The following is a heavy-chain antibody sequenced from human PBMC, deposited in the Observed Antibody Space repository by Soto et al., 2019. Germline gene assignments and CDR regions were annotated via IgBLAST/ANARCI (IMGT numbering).Heavy chain of an antibody. D-gene: IGHD3-10*01. J-gene: IGHJ6*02. V-gene: IGHV1-18*01. CDR2: ISAYNGNT. CDR1: GYTFTSYG. CDR3: ASGYYGSGSYYKAPAPRGYYYGMDV. Sequence: GASVKVSCKASGYTFTSYGISWVRQAPGQGLEWMGWISAYNGNTNYAQKLQGRVTMTTDTSTSTAYMELRSLRSDDTAVYYCASGYYGSGSYYKAPAPRGYYYGMDVWGQGTTVTVSS.